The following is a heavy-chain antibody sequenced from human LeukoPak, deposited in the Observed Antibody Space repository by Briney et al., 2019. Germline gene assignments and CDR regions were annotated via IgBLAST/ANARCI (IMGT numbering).Heavy chain of an antibody. Sequence: TSETLSLTCAVYGGSFSGYYWSWIRQPPGKGLEWIGEINHSGSTNYNPSLKSRVTISVDTSMNQFSLKLSSVTAADTAVYYCARASSIFGVVKFDYWGQGTLVTVSS. CDR2: INHSGST. J-gene: IGHJ4*02. V-gene: IGHV4-34*01. CDR3: ARASSIFGVVKFDY. D-gene: IGHD3-3*01. CDR1: GGSFSGYY.